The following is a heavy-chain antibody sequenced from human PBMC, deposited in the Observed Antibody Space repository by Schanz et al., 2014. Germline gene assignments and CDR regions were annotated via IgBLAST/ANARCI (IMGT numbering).Heavy chain of an antibody. Sequence: QVQLVQSGAEVKKPGASVKVSCKASGGTFTSYFIHWVRQAPGQGLEWMGIINLYGGSTNYAQKFQGRVTVTRDTSTSTVYMELNSLRSEDTAVYYCARTIAYGGSSGYFDYWGQGTLVTVSS. D-gene: IGHD4-17*01. V-gene: IGHV1-46*03. CDR2: INLYGGST. J-gene: IGHJ4*02. CDR1: GGTFTSYF. CDR3: ARTIAYGGSSGYFDY.